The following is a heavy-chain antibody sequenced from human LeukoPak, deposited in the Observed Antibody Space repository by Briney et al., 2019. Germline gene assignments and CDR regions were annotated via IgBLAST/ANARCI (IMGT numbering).Heavy chain of an antibody. J-gene: IGHJ3*02. V-gene: IGHV4-31*03. CDR1: GGSISSGGYY. CDR2: IYYSGST. D-gene: IGHD5-18*01. CDR3: ARDDTAMANDAFDI. Sequence: SQTLSLTCTVSGGSISSGGYYWRWLRQHPGTGLEWIGYIYYSGSTYYNPSLKSRVTISVDTSKNQFSLKLSSVTAADTAVYYCARDDTAMANDAFDIWGQGTMVTVSS.